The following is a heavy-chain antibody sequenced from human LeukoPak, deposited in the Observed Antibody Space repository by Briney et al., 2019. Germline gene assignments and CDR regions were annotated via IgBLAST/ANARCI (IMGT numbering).Heavy chain of an antibody. CDR3: ARDLTVGGVMEWNI. D-gene: IGHD3-16*01. J-gene: IGHJ3*02. Sequence: SVKVSCKASGGTFSSYAISWVRQAPGQGLEWMGRIIPILGIANYAQKFQGRVTITADKSTSTAYMELSSLRSEDTAVYYCARDLTVGGVMEWNIWGQGTMVTVSS. CDR2: IIPILGIA. CDR1: GGTFSSYA. V-gene: IGHV1-69*04.